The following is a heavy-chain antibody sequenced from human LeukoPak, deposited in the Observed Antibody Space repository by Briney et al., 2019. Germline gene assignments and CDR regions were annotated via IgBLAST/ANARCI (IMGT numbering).Heavy chain of an antibody. D-gene: IGHD3-10*01. V-gene: IGHV3-30*04. CDR3: ARGEGITMVRGVII. CDR1: GFTFSSYA. Sequence: GRSLRLSCAASGFTFSSYAMHWVRQAPGKGLEWVAVISYDGSNKYYAGSVKGRFTISRDNSKNTLYLQMNSLRAEDTAVYYCARGEGITMVRGVIIWGQGTLVTVSS. CDR2: ISYDGSNK. J-gene: IGHJ4*02.